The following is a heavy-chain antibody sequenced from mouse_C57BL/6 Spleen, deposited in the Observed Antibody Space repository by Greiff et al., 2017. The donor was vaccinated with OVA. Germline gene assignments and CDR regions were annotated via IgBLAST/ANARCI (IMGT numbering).Heavy chain of an antibody. CDR1: GFTFSDYY. CDR2: ISNGGGST. V-gene: IGHV5-12*01. J-gene: IGHJ4*01. D-gene: IGHD3-2*02. CDR3: ARPTGDSSGYVDYAMDY. Sequence: EVQRVESGGGLVQPGGSLKLSCAASGFTFSDYYMYWVRQTPEKRLEWVAYISNGGGSTYHPDTVKGRFTISRDNAKNTLYLQMSRLKSEDTAMYYCARPTGDSSGYVDYAMDYWGQGTSVTVSS.